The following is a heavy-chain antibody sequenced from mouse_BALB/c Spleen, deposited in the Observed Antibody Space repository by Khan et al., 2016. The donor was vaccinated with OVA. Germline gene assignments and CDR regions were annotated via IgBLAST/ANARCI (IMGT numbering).Heavy chain of an antibody. CDR2: VNPSNGGT. D-gene: IGHD2-14*01. CDR1: GYSFTAYY. J-gene: IGHJ3*01. CDR3: VREYEFFPY. Sequence: VQLKESGPDLVKPGASVKISCKASGYSFTAYYMHWVKESHGKTLECIGRVNPSNGGTTYNQKFRDKAILTVDKSSSTAYMEVRSLTSEDSAFYCWVREYEFFPYWGQGTLVTFSA. V-gene: IGHV1-18*01.